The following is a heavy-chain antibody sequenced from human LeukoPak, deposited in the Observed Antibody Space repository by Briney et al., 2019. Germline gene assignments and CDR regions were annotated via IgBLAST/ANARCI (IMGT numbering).Heavy chain of an antibody. D-gene: IGHD2-15*01. J-gene: IGHJ4*02. CDR2: IYHSGST. CDR3: ARRREYCSGGSCYLTERLFYY. Sequence: PSETLSLTCAVSGYSISSGYYWGWIRQPPGKGLEWIGSIYHSGSTYYNPSLKSRVTISVDTSKNQFSLKLSSVTAAHTAVYYCARRREYCSGGSCYLTERLFYYWGQGTLVTVSS. CDR1: GYSISSGYY. V-gene: IGHV4-38-2*01.